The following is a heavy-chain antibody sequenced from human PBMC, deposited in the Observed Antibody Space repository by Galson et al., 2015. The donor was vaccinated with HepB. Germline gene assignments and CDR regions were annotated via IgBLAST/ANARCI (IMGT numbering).Heavy chain of an antibody. CDR1: EFAFSNYW. J-gene: IGHJ4*02. Sequence: ALRLCYAFDEFAFSNYWQSCGGQAAGKGVGWVANIKQDGSEKYYVDSVKGRFTISRDNAKNSLYLQMNSLRAEDTAVYYCASPYDFWSGLNYWGQGTLVTVSS. CDR2: IKQDGSEK. V-gene: IGHV3-7*01. CDR3: ASPYDFWSGLNY. D-gene: IGHD3-3*01.